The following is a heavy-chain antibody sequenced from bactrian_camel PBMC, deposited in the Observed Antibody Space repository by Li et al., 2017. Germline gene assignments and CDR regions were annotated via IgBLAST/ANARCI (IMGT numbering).Heavy chain of an antibody. CDR1: EYYRTYC. CDR2: IDTGGGT. D-gene: IGHD3*01. CDR3: VVDYEFCLAYSMPKATY. J-gene: IGHJ4*01. V-gene: IGHV3S53*01. Sequence: HVQLVESGGGSVQAGGSLRLSCAASEYYRTYCMGWFRQAPGKEREGVAAIDTGGGTVYADSVKGRFTVSLDNAKKILYLQMNNLKPEDTAMYYCVVDYEFCLAYSMPKATYWGQGTQVTVS.